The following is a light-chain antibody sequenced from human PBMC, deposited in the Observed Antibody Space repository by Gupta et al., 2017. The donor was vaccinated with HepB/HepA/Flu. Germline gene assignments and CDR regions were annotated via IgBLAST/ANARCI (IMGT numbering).Light chain of an antibody. J-gene: IGKJ4*01. CDR3: QQRSNWPLT. CDR1: QSVSSY. Sequence: EIVLTQSPDTLSLSPGERATLACRASQSVSSYLAWYQQKPGQAPRLPIDDASNRATGLPARFSGSGSETDFTLTVSSLVPEDFAVYYCQQRSNWPLTFGGGTKVEIK. CDR2: DAS. V-gene: IGKV3-11*01.